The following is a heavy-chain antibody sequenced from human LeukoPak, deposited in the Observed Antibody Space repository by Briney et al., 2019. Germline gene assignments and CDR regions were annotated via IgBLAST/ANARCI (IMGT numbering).Heavy chain of an antibody. CDR3: AKDIIRVAEWVVRGFDH. V-gene: IGHV3-30*18. J-gene: IGHJ4*02. CDR2: ISYDGSNK. Sequence: GGSLRLSCAASGFTFSSYGMHWVRQAPGKGLEWVAVISYDGSNKYYADSVKGRFTISRDNSKNTLYLQMNSLRAEDTAVYYCAKDIIRVAEWVVRGFDHWGQGTLVTVSS. D-gene: IGHD6-19*01. CDR1: GFTFSSYG.